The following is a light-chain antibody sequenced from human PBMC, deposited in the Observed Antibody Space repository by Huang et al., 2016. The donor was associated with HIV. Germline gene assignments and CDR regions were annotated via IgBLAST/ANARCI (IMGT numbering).Light chain of an antibody. CDR2: GAS. V-gene: IGKV3-15*01. Sequence: EIVMTQSPATLSVSPGQRVTLSCRANRSVSTNLDWYQQRHGQAPRLLIYGASTRAPGIPARFSGSGSGTDFSLTISSLQSEDFALYYCHQYNNWLLSCGGGTRV. CDR3: HQYNNWLLS. J-gene: IGKJ4*01. CDR1: RSVSTN.